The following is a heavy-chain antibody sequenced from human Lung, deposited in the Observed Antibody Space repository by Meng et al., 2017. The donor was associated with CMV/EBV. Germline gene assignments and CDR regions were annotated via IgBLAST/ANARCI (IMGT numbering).Heavy chain of an antibody. CDR2: IRYDGSNE. J-gene: IGHJ4*02. CDR3: ARDSSTGFYYFDY. Sequence: GESLKISCATSGFTFSSFGMNWVRQAPGKGLEWVALIRYDGSNEYYADSVRGRFTISRDISKNTLYLEMNSLRLDDTAVYYCARDSSTGFYYFDYWGQGTVVSVSS. V-gene: IGHV3-30*02. CDR1: GFTFSSFG. D-gene: IGHD6-19*01.